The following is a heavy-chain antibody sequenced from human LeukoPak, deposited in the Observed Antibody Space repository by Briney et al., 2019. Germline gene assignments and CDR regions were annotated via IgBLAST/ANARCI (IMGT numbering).Heavy chain of an antibody. CDR2: IIPIFGTA. J-gene: IGHJ3*02. Sequence: GSSVKVSCKASGGTFSSYAISWVRQAPGQGREWMGRIIPIFGTANYAQKFQGRVTITTDESTSTAYMELSSLRSEDTAVYYCASSGDDILTPMNAFDIWGQGTMVTVSS. D-gene: IGHD3-9*01. V-gene: IGHV1-69*05. CDR3: ASSGDDILTPMNAFDI. CDR1: GGTFSSYA.